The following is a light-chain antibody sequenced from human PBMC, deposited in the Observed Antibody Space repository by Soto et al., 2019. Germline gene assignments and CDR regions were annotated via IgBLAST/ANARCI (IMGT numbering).Light chain of an antibody. CDR2: DVS. CDR1: SSDVGGYNY. V-gene: IGLV2-11*01. Sequence: QSALAQPRSVSGSPGQSVTISCTGTSSDVGGYNYVSWYQHHPGKAPKLMIYDVSKRPSGVPDRFSGSKSGNTASLTISGLPAEDEADYYCCSYAGSYTVVFGGGTQLTVL. CDR3: CSYAGSYTVV. J-gene: IGLJ2*01.